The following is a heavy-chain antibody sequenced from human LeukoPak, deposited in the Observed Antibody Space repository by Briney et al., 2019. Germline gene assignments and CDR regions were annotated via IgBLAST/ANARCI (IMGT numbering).Heavy chain of an antibody. CDR2: IYYSGST. CDR1: GGSISYYY. J-gene: IGHJ6*03. Sequence: SETLSLTCTVSGGSISYYYWSWIRQPPGKGLEWIGYIYYSGSTTYNPSLKSRVTISVDTSKNQFSLKLSSVTAADTAVYYCARDYRVATIRDTYYYMDVWGKGTTVTISS. V-gene: IGHV4-59*12. D-gene: IGHD5-12*01. CDR3: ARDYRVATIRDTYYYMDV.